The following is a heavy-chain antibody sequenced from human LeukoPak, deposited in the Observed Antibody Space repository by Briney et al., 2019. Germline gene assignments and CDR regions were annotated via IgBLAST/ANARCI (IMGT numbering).Heavy chain of an antibody. CDR3: ARDQGSSSWYNFDY. J-gene: IGHJ4*02. Sequence: GTSLRLSCVASGFTFSSYGMHWVRQAPGKGLEWVALIWYDGSNQHYADSVRGRFTIPRDNSKSTLYLQMNSLRAEDTAVYYCARDQGSSSWYNFDYWGQGTLVTVSS. CDR2: IWYDGSNQ. D-gene: IGHD6-13*01. CDR1: GFTFSSYG. V-gene: IGHV3-33*01.